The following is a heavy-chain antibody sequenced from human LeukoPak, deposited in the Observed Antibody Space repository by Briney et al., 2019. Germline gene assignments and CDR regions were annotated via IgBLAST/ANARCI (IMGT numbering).Heavy chain of an antibody. CDR1: GGSISSYY. CDR2: IYYSGST. J-gene: IGHJ4*02. Sequence: PSETLSLTCTVSGGSISSYYWSWIRQPPGNGLEWIGYIYYSGSTNYNPSLKSRVTISVDTSKNQFSLKLSSVTAADTAVYYCARSVRHDYGSGPLDYWGQGTLVTVSS. V-gene: IGHV4-59*01. CDR3: ARSVRHDYGSGPLDY. D-gene: IGHD3-10*01.